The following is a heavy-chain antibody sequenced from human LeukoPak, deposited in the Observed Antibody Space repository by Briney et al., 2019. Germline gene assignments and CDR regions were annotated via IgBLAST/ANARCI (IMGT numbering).Heavy chain of an antibody. CDR3: ARADAYSYGRFDF. D-gene: IGHD5-18*01. Sequence: NPSETLSLTCTVSGGSISGYYWSWIRQPPGKGLEWIGYIYYSGSTNYNPSLKSRVTISVDTSKNQFSLKLSSVTAADTAVYYCARADAYSYGRFDFWGPGAQVIVSS. CDR2: IYYSGST. CDR1: GGSISGYY. J-gene: IGHJ4*02. V-gene: IGHV4-59*01.